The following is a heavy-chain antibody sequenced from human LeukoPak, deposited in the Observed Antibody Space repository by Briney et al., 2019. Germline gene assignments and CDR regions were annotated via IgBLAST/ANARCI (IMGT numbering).Heavy chain of an antibody. CDR3: ARAVAGTGYYYGMDV. CDR1: GYTFTSYG. Sequence: GASVKVSCKASGYTFTSYGISWVRQAPGQGLEWMGGIIPIFGTANYAQKFQGRVTITADESTSTAYMELSSLRSEDTAVYYCARAVAGTGYYYGMDVWGQGTTVTVSS. CDR2: IIPIFGTA. D-gene: IGHD6-19*01. V-gene: IGHV1-69*13. J-gene: IGHJ6*02.